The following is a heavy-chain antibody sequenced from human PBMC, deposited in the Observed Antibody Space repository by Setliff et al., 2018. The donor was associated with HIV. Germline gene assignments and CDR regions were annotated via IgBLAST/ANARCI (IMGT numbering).Heavy chain of an antibody. V-gene: IGHV3-7*01. CDR1: GFTFSSYW. CDR2: IKREGSEK. D-gene: IGHD5-18*01. Sequence: GGSLRLSCVASGFTFSSYWMTWVRQAPGKGLEWVANIKREGSEKYYVDSVKGRFTISRDNGKNSLYLQMNSLRAEDTAVYYCARDRDSGYTYGEDYYYYGTDVWGQETTVTVSS. J-gene: IGHJ6*02. CDR3: ARDRDSGYTYGEDYYYYGTDV.